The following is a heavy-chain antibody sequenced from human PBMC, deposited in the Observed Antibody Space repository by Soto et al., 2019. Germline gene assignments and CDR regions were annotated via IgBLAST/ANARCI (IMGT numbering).Heavy chain of an antibody. CDR2: ISYDGSHK. CDR1: GFTFRNYG. Sequence: QVQLVESGGGVVQPGRSLRLSCAASGFTFRNYGMHWVRQAPGKGLVWATVISYDGSHKYYADSVKGRFTISRDNSKNTVYLEMNSLRDEDTAVYYCAKRRGDHSNYSWGIDVWGQGTTVTVSS. CDR3: AKRRGDHSNYSWGIDV. D-gene: IGHD4-4*01. J-gene: IGHJ6*02. V-gene: IGHV3-30*18.